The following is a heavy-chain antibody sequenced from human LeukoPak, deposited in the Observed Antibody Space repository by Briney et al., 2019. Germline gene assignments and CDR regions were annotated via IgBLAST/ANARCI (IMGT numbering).Heavy chain of an antibody. Sequence: SETLSLTCTVSGGPISSSSYYWSWIRQPPGKGLEWIGYIYYSGSTNYNPSLKSRVTISVDTSKNQFSLKLSSVTAADTAVYYCARDLYSNYDYYYMDVWGKGTTVTVSS. CDR1: GGPISSSSYY. D-gene: IGHD4-11*01. CDR3: ARDLYSNYDYYYMDV. J-gene: IGHJ6*03. V-gene: IGHV4-61*01. CDR2: IYYSGST.